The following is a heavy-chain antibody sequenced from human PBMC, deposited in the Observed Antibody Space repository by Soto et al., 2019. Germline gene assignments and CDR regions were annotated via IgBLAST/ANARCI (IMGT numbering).Heavy chain of an antibody. D-gene: IGHD2-15*01. CDR1: GDSIIGIYH. V-gene: IGHV4-38-2*02. CDR3: AKELVGATRLRHTDSEY. Sequence: SETLSLTCAVSGDSIIGIYHWAWIRQPPGKGLEWIGSIHYSGATYYNPSLKSRVTISKDTSKNQFSLTLTSVTAADTAVYYCAKELVGATRLRHTDSEYWGQGILVTVSS. CDR2: IHYSGAT. J-gene: IGHJ4*02.